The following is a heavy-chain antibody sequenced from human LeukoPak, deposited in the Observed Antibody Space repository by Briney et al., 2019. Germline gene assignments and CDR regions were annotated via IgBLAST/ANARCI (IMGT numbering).Heavy chain of an antibody. CDR3: ARVLSSGWYRDTFDI. CDR1: GGSISSYY. J-gene: IGHJ3*02. D-gene: IGHD6-19*01. V-gene: IGHV4-59*01. Sequence: SETLSLTCTVSGGSISSYYWSWIRQPPGKGLEWIGYIYCSGSTNYNPSLKSRVTISVDTSKNQFSLKLSSVTAADTAVYYCARVLSSGWYRDTFDIWGQGTMVTVSS. CDR2: IYCSGST.